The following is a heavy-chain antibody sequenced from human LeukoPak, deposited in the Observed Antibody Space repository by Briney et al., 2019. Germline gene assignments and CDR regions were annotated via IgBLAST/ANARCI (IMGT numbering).Heavy chain of an antibody. Sequence: TPSQTLSLTCTVSGGSISSGGYYWSWIRQHPGKGPEWIGYIYYSGSTYYNPSLKSRVTILVDTSKNQFSLKLSSVTAADTAVYYCARVRLSRFDPWGQGTLVTVSS. CDR2: IYYSGST. V-gene: IGHV4-31*03. D-gene: IGHD3-10*01. CDR1: GGSISSGGYY. CDR3: ARVRLSRFDP. J-gene: IGHJ5*02.